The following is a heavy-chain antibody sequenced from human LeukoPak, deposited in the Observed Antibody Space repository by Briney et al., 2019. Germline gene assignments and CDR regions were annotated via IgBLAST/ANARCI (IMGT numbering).Heavy chain of an antibody. CDR1: GFTFSSYG. CDR3: ARGDCSSTSCSSTPKNWFDP. V-gene: IGHV3-30*03. J-gene: IGHJ5*02. D-gene: IGHD2-2*01. CDR2: ISYDGSNK. Sequence: GGSLRLSCAASGFTFSSYGMHWVRQAPGKGLEWVAVISYDGSNKYYADSVKGRFTISRDNSKNTLCLQMNSLRAEDTAVFYCARGDCSSTSCSSTPKNWFDPWGQGTLVSVSS.